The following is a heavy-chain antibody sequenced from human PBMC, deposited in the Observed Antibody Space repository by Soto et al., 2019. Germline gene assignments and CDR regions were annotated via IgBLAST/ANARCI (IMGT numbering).Heavy chain of an antibody. J-gene: IGHJ6*02. D-gene: IGHD6-19*01. CDR1: GYTFTSYA. Sequence: ASVKVSCKASGYTFTSYAMHWVRQAPGQRLEWMGWINAGNGNTKYSQKFQGRVTITRDTSASTAYMELSSLRSEDTAVYYCARVVAEKYYYGMDVWGQGTTVTVSS. CDR3: ARVVAEKYYYGMDV. V-gene: IGHV1-3*01. CDR2: INAGNGNT.